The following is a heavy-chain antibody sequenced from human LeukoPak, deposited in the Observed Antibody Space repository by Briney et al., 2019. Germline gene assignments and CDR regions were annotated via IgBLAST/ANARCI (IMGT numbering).Heavy chain of an antibody. J-gene: IGHJ4*02. CDR3: ATSIAVAGLDY. CDR1: GFAFSSYW. Sequence: PGGSLRLSCAASGFAFSSYWMSWVRQAPGKGLEWVANIKQDGSEKYYVDSVKGRFTISRDNAKNSLYLQMNSLRAEDTAVYYCATSIAVAGLDYWGQGTLVTVSS. CDR2: IKQDGSEK. V-gene: IGHV3-7*03. D-gene: IGHD6-19*01.